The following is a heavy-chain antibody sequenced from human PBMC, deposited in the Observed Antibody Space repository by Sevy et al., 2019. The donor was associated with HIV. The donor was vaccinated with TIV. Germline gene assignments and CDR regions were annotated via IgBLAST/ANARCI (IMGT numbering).Heavy chain of an antibody. Sequence: ASVKVSCEAFGYTFTSYDINWVLQAPGQGLEWMGWMSPNTGATGFAQKFQGRVTLTRNKSITTAYMELSSLTYEDTAVYYCARGGNGDFWSYEYYYYGMDVWGQWTTVTVSS. J-gene: IGHJ6*02. CDR2: MSPNTGAT. CDR1: GYTFTSYD. V-gene: IGHV1-8*01. CDR3: ARGGNGDFWSYEYYYYGMDV. D-gene: IGHD3-3*01.